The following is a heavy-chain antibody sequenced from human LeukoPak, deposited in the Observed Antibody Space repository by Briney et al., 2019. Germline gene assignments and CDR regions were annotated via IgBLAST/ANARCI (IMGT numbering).Heavy chain of an antibody. J-gene: IGHJ6*03. V-gene: IGHV3-30*02. D-gene: IGHD5-12*01. CDR3: ARDIGAYYYYMDV. CDR1: GFTFSSYG. CDR2: IRYDGSNK. Sequence: GGSLRLSCAASGFTFSSYGMHWVRQAPGKGLEWVAFIRYDGSNKYYADSVKGRFTISRDNAKNSLYLQMNSLRAEDTAVYYCARDIGAYYYYMDVWGKGTTVTVSS.